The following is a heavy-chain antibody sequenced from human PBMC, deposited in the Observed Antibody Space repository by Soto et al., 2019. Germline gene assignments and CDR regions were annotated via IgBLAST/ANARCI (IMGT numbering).Heavy chain of an antibody. V-gene: IGHV4-59*01. Sequence: SETLSLTCTVSGGSISTYYWNWVRRPPGKGLEWIGYVYYSGSTNYNPSLKSRVTMSVDTSKNQFSLKLKSVTAADTGIYYCARGRFWSGYAGYFDYWGQGTLVTVSS. CDR1: GGSISTYY. D-gene: IGHD3-3*01. J-gene: IGHJ4*02. CDR3: ARGRFWSGYAGYFDY. CDR2: VYYSGST.